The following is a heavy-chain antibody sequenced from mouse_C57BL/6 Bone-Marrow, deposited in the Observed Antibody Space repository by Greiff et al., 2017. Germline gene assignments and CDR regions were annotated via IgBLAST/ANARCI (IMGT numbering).Heavy chain of an antibody. CDR2: IYPGDGDT. V-gene: IGHV1-82*01. CDR3: AREGYYSDY. Sequence: QVQLQQSGPELVKPGASAKISCKASGYAFSSSWMNWVKQRPGKGLEWIGRIYPGDGDTNYNGKFKGKATLTADKSSSTAYMQLSSLTSEDSAVYFCAREGYYSDYWGQGTTLTVSS. CDR1: GYAFSSSW. J-gene: IGHJ2*01.